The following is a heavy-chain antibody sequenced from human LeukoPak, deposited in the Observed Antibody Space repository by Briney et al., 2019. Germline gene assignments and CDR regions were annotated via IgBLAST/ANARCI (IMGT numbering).Heavy chain of an antibody. J-gene: IGHJ4*02. V-gene: IGHV4-4*07. CDR3: ATDRGGSSWYNYYDA. D-gene: IGHD6-13*01. CDR1: GDSISNNY. Sequence: SETLSLTRTVSGDSISNNYWSWIRQPAGKGLEWISRIHFNGNTDYNPSLKSRVTTSIDTPRNQFSLKLSSVTAADAAVFYCATDRGGSSWYNYYDAWGQGILVTVSS. CDR2: IHFNGNT.